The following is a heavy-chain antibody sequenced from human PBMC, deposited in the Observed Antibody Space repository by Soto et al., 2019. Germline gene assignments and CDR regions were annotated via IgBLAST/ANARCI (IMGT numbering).Heavy chain of an antibody. J-gene: IGHJ4*02. V-gene: IGHV3-23*01. CDR1: GFTVNTYE. CDR2: ITGSTRRT. Sequence: GSLRLSCAASGFTVNTYEMSWVRQAPGKGLEWVSSITGSTRRTYYADSVKGRFTISRDNSKNTLYLQMNSLRAEDTAVYFFAKEVVNRGWTYLDCWGQGTLVTVSS. D-gene: IGHD2-15*01. CDR3: AKEVVNRGWTYLDC.